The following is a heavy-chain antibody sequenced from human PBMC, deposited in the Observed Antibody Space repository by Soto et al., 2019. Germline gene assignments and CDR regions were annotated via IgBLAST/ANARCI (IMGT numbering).Heavy chain of an antibody. J-gene: IGHJ4*02. CDR3: ARDGGGSYYNVDY. V-gene: IGHV4-61*01. Sequence: SETLSLTCTVSGGSVSSGSYYWSWIRQPPGKGLEWIGYIYYSGSTNYNPSLKSRVTISVDTSKNQFSLKLGSVTAADTAVYYCARDGGGSYYNVDYWGQGTLVTVSS. CDR1: GGSVSSGSYY. CDR2: IYYSGST. D-gene: IGHD1-26*01.